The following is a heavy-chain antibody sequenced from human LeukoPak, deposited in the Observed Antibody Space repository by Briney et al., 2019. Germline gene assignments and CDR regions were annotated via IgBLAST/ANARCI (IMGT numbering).Heavy chain of an antibody. D-gene: IGHD6-19*01. CDR1: GGSFSGYY. CDR3: ARVRKNQYIYGSREGSGCTFDY. CDR2: INHSGST. J-gene: IGHJ4*02. V-gene: IGHV4-34*01. Sequence: SETLSLTCAVYGGSFSGYYWSWIRQPPGKGLEWIGEINHSGSTNYNPSLKSRVTISVDTSKNQFSLKLSSVTAADTAVYYCARVRKNQYIYGSREGSGCTFDYWGQGTLVTVSS.